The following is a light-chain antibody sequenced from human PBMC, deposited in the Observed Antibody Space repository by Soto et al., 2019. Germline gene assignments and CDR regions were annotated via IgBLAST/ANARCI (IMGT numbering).Light chain of an antibody. CDR3: CSYAGSRV. CDR2: EGS. Sequence: QSALTQPDSVSGSPGQSITISCTGTSSDVGSYNLVSWYQQHPGKAPKLMIYEGSKRTSGVSNRFSGSKSGNTASLTISGLQAEDEADYYCCSYAGSRVFGGGTKLTVL. J-gene: IGLJ3*02. V-gene: IGLV2-23*01. CDR1: SSDVGSYNL.